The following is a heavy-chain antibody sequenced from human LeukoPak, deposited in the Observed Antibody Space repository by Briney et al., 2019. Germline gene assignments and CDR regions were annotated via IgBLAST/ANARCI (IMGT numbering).Heavy chain of an antibody. V-gene: IGHV1-3*01. Sequence: GASVKVSCKASGYTFTNYYIHWVRQAPGQRLEWMGWINAGNGNTKYSQKFQGRVTITRDTSASTAYMELSSLRSEDTAVYYCARARGYCSGGSCYPPLDYWGQGTLVTVSS. D-gene: IGHD2-15*01. CDR1: GYTFTNYY. CDR3: ARARGYCSGGSCYPPLDY. CDR2: INAGNGNT. J-gene: IGHJ4*02.